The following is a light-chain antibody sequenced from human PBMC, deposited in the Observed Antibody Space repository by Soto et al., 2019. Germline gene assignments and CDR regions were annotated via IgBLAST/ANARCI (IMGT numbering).Light chain of an antibody. Sequence: DIQMTQSPSTLSGSVGDTVTITCRASQSISSYLNWYQQKPGKAPKLLIYAASSLQSGVPSRFSGSGSGTDFTLTISSPQPEDFATYYCQQSYSTPPWTFGQGTKVDIK. CDR2: AAS. J-gene: IGKJ1*01. CDR1: QSISSY. V-gene: IGKV1-39*01. CDR3: QQSYSTPPWT.